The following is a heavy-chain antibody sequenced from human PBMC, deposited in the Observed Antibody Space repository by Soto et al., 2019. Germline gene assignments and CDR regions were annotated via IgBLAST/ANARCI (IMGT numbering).Heavy chain of an antibody. Sequence: GGSLRLSCAASGFTLSYSFKSWVRQAPGKGLEWVSLIYSDGTIYYADSVKGRFTISRDNAKNSLYLQMNSLRAEDTAVYYCAFGEESPYYYYGMDVWGQGTTVTVSS. CDR2: IYSDGTI. J-gene: IGHJ6*02. CDR3: AFGEESPYYYYGMDV. V-gene: IGHV3-66*01. D-gene: IGHD3-10*01. CDR1: GFTLSYSF.